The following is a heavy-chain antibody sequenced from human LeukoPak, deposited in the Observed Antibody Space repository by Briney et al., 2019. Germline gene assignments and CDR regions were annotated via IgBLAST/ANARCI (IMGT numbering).Heavy chain of an antibody. Sequence: SETLSLTCTVSGYSISSGYYWGWIRQPPGKGLEWIGSIYHSGSTYYNPSLKSRVTISVDTSKNQFSLKLSSVTAADTAVYYCAREPTVVVPAAIPHNWIDPWGQGTLVTVSS. D-gene: IGHD2-2*01. V-gene: IGHV4-38-2*02. CDR3: AREPTVVVPAAIPHNWIDP. CDR1: GYSISSGYY. CDR2: IYHSGST. J-gene: IGHJ5*02.